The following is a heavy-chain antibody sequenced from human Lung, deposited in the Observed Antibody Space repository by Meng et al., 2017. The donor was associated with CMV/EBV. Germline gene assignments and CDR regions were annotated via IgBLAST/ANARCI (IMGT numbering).Heavy chain of an antibody. D-gene: IGHD5-18*01. J-gene: IGHJ4*02. CDR1: GFSFSSYW. CDR2: IKQDGSET. Sequence: GGSLRLXCAASGFSFSSYWMHWVRQAPGKGLEWVSNIKQDGSETYYVDSVKGRFTISRDNAENSLYLQMNSLRGEDTAVYFFARGLTWTWKQQWFDYWGQGTLVTVSS. CDR3: ARGLTWTWKQQWFDY. V-gene: IGHV3-7*01.